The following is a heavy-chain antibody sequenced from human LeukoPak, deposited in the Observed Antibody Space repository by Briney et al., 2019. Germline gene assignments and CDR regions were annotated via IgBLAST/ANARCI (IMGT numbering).Heavy chain of an antibody. CDR1: GGSFSGYY. Sequence: PSETLSLTCAVYGGSFSGYYWSWIRQPLGKGLEWIGEINHSGSTNYNPSLKSRVTISVDTSKNQFSLKLSSVTAADTAVYYCARGRRYCSSTSCYTQKAYYFDYWGQGTLVTVSS. D-gene: IGHD2-2*02. V-gene: IGHV4-34*01. CDR2: INHSGST. CDR3: ARGRRYCSSTSCYTQKAYYFDY. J-gene: IGHJ4*02.